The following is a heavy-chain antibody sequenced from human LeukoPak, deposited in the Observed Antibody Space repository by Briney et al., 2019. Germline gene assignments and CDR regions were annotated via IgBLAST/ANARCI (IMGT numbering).Heavy chain of an antibody. CDR1: GFTFSSYG. J-gene: IGHJ6*02. D-gene: IGHD3-10*01. CDR3: AKAPYGSGSYPGYYYYGMDV. CDR2: ISYDGSNE. Sequence: GGSLRLSCAASGFTFSSYGMHWVRQAPGKGLEWVAVISYDGSNEYYADSVKGRFTISRDNSKNTLYLQMNSLRAEDTAVYYCAKAPYGSGSYPGYYYYGMDVWGQGTTVTVSS. V-gene: IGHV3-30*18.